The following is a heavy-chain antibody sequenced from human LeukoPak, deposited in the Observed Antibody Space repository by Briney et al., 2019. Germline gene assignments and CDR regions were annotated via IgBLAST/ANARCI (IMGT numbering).Heavy chain of an antibody. Sequence: SETLSLSCTVSGGSTGSDYWSWIRQPPGKGLEWIAYVYYSGVTNYNPSLKSRVTMSVDTSKNQFSLKLSSVTAADTAVYYCARDKDWNFDWGQGTLVTVSS. CDR2: VYYSGVT. D-gene: IGHD1-7*01. CDR3: ARDKDWNFD. CDR1: GGSTGSDY. V-gene: IGHV4-59*12. J-gene: IGHJ4*02.